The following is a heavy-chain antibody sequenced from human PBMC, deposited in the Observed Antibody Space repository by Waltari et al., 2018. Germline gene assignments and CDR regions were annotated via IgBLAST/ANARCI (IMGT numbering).Heavy chain of an antibody. V-gene: IGHV3-48*01. D-gene: IGHD3-3*01. CDR1: GFTFSSYS. CDR2: ISSSSSTI. Sequence: EVQLVESGGGLVQPGGSLRLSCAASGFTFSSYSMNWVRQAPGKGLEWVSYISSSSSTIYYADSVKGRFTISRDNAKNSLYLQMNSLRAEDTAVYYCARAGYDFWSGYSAEYFDYWGQGTLVTVSS. CDR3: ARAGYDFWSGYSAEYFDY. J-gene: IGHJ4*02.